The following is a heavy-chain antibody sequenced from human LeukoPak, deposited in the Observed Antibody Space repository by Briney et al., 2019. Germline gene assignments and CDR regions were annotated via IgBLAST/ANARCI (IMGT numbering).Heavy chain of an antibody. CDR1: GGSISSSSYY. J-gene: IGHJ5*02. CDR2: IYYSGST. Sequence: SETLSLTCTVSGGSISSSSYYWGWIRQPPGKGLEWIVSIYYSGSTYYNPSLKSRVTISVDTSKNQFSLKLSSVTAADTAVYYCARHKGGPYDFWSGRYNWFDPWGQGTLVTVSS. D-gene: IGHD3-3*01. CDR3: ARHKGGPYDFWSGRYNWFDP. V-gene: IGHV4-39*01.